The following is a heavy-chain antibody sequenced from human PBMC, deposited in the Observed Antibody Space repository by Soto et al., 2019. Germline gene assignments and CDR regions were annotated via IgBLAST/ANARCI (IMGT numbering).Heavy chain of an antibody. V-gene: IGHV1-69*12. J-gene: IGHJ5*02. CDR3: ARDGDPGYSFWSGPLGGGRFDP. CDR2: IVPLFGTA. Sequence: QVQLVQSGAEVKEPGSSVNVSCKTSGGTFGNTAVTWVRQVPGQGLEGIGGIVPLFGTANYAQKFRGRVMITADESTSTGYMDLSSLRSDDTAIYYCARDGDPGYSFWSGPLGGGRFDPWGQGTLVTVSS. D-gene: IGHD3-3*01. CDR1: GGTFGNTA.